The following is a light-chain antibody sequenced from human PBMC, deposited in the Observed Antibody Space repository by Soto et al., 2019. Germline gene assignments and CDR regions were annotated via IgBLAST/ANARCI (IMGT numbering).Light chain of an antibody. CDR2: DAS. Sequence: AIPLTQSPSSLSASVGYIVTFTFRASQDIRNYLAWYQQKPGKAPKLLIYDASSLESGVPSRFSGSGSGTGFTLTISSLQPDDSATYYCQQYNSYSLTFGQGTKVDIK. CDR3: QQYNSYSLT. V-gene: IGKV1-13*02. J-gene: IGKJ1*01. CDR1: QDIRNY.